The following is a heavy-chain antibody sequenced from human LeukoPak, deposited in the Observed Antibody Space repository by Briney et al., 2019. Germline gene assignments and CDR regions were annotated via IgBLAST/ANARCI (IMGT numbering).Heavy chain of an antibody. D-gene: IGHD6-6*01. CDR3: ARGRGAARFVTIEFDY. CDR2: IYTSGST. V-gene: IGHV4-4*09. Sequence: SETLSLTCTVPGGSISSYYWSWIRQPPGKGLEWIGYIYTSGSTNYNPSLKSRVTISVDTSKNQFSLKLSSVTAADTAVYYCARGRGAARFVTIEFDYWGQGALVTVSS. J-gene: IGHJ4*02. CDR1: GGSISSYY.